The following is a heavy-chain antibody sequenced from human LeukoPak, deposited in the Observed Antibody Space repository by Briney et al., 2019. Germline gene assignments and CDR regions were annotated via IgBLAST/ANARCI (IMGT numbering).Heavy chain of an antibody. CDR2: IWYDGSNK. Sequence: GGSLRLSCAASGFTFSSYGMHWVRQAPGKGLEWVAVIWYDGSNKYYADSVKGRFAISRDNSENTLYLQMNSLRAEDTAVYYCARAGYYYDSSGFYYFDYWGQGTLVTVSS. CDR1: GFTFSSYG. D-gene: IGHD3-22*01. CDR3: ARAGYYYDSSGFYYFDY. V-gene: IGHV3-33*01. J-gene: IGHJ4*02.